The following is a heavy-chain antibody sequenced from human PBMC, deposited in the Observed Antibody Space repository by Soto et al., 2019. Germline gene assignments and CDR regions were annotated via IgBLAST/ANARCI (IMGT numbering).Heavy chain of an antibody. D-gene: IGHD3-22*01. CDR3: AADYYYDSSGYRDY. CDR2: IIPIFGTA. Sequence: GASVKVSCKASGGTFSSYAISWVRQAPGQGLEWMGGIIPIFGTANYAQKFQGRVTITADDSTSTAYMELSSLRSEDTAVYYCAADYYYDSSGYRDYWGQGTLVTVSS. J-gene: IGHJ4*02. CDR1: GGTFSSYA. V-gene: IGHV1-69*13.